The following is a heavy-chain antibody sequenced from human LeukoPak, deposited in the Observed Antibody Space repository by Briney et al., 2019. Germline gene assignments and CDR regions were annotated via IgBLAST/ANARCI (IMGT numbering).Heavy chain of an antibody. CDR1: GGSISSYY. CDR2: IYYSGST. V-gene: IGHV4-59*01. D-gene: IGHD5-18*01. J-gene: IGHJ6*03. Sequence: SETLSLTCTVSGGSISSYYWSWIRQPPGKGLEWIGYIYYSGSTNYNPSLKSRVTISVDTSKNQFSLKLSSVTAADTTVYYCARAPERWYSYGSYTYYYMDVWGEGTTVTVSS. CDR3: ARAPERWYSYGSYTYYYMDV.